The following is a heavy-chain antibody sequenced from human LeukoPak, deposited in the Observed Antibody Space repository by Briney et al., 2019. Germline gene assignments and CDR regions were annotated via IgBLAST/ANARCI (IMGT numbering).Heavy chain of an antibody. Sequence: GGSLRLSCAASGFTFSSYSMNWVRQAPGKGLEWVSSIIISSSYIYYADTVKGRFTTSRDKAENSLYLQMNSLRAEDTAVYYCEREKGDDYVWGSYRYIDYRGQGNLVTVSS. CDR2: IIISSSYI. J-gene: IGHJ4*02. CDR1: GFTFSSYS. CDR3: EREKGDDYVWGSYRYIDY. V-gene: IGHV3-21*01. D-gene: IGHD3-16*02.